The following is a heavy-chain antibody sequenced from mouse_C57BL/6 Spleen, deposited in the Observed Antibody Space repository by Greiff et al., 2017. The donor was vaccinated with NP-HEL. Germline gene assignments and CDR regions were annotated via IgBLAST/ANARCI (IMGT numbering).Heavy chain of an antibody. J-gene: IGHJ1*03. D-gene: IGHD1-1*01. CDR1: GFTFSDYG. CDR2: ISSGSSTI. CDR3: ARLHYGGYFDV. Sequence: EVHLVESGGGLVKPGGSLKLSCAASGFTFSDYGMHWVRQAPEKGLEWVAYISSGSSTIYYADTVKGRFTISRDNAKNTLFLQMTSLRSEDTAMYYCARLHYGGYFDVWGTGTTVTVSS. V-gene: IGHV5-17*01.